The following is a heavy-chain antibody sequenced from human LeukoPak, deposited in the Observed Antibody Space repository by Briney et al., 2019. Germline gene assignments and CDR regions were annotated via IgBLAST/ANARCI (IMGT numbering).Heavy chain of an antibody. CDR1: GGSISSGGYY. J-gene: IGHJ4*02. V-gene: IGHV4-31*03. CDR2: IYYSGST. D-gene: IGHD4-17*01. Sequence: SETLSLTCTVSGGSISSGGYYWSWIRQHPGKGLEWIGYIYYSGSTYYNPSLKSRVTISVDTSKNQFSLKLSPVTAADTAVYYCARGYGDYVSGGNFDYWGQGTLVTVSS. CDR3: ARGYGDYVSGGNFDY.